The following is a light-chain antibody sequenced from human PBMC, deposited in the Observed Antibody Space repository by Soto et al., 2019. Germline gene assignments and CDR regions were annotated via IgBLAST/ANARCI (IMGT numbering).Light chain of an antibody. CDR2: GVS. V-gene: IGKV1-9*01. CDR3: QQYYSYPRT. Sequence: IQLTQSPSSLSASVGDRFTVTCRASQGISKSLAWYPQKPGTAPKLLIYGVSTLQSGVPSRFSGSGSGTEFTLTISSLQPEDFATYYCQQYYSYPRTFGQGTKVDI. CDR1: QGISKS. J-gene: IGKJ1*01.